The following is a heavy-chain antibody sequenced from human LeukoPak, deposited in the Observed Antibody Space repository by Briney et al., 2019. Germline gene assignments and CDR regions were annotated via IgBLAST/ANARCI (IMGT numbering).Heavy chain of an antibody. V-gene: IGHV3-20*04. CDR2: IYWNGGST. CDR1: GFTFDDYG. Sequence: GGSLRLSCAASGFTFDDYGMSWVRQAPGKGLEWVSGIYWNGGSTDYADSVEGRFTISRDNAKNSLYLQMNGLRGEDTALYYFARVAYGDYEIDYWGQGTLVTVSS. D-gene: IGHD4-17*01. J-gene: IGHJ4*02. CDR3: ARVAYGDYEIDY.